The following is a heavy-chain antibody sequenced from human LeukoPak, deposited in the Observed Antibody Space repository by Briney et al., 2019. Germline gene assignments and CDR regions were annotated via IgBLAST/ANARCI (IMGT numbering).Heavy chain of an antibody. CDR2: IDPRDSYT. Sequence: GESLKISFEGSGYSFTTYWIIWVRQMPGKGLEGMGRIDPRDSYTNYSPSFQGHVTISADKSISTAYLQWSSLKASDTAMYYCARSYSGYDYLDYWGQGTLVTVSS. D-gene: IGHD5-12*01. V-gene: IGHV5-10-1*01. J-gene: IGHJ4*02. CDR1: GYSFTTYW. CDR3: ARSYSGYDYLDY.